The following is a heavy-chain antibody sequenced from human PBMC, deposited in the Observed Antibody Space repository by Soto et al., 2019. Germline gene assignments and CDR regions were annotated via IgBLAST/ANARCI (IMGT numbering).Heavy chain of an antibody. CDR2: INSDGSST. V-gene: IGHV3-74*01. CDR3: ARDREDGYNYFDY. J-gene: IGHJ4*02. CDR1: GFTFSDYW. Sequence: GGSLRLSCAASGFTFSDYWMHWVRQAPGKGLVWLSRINSDGSSTSYADSVKGRFTISRDYAKNTVYLQMNSLRAEDTAMYYCARDREDGYNYFDYWGRGTLVTVSS. D-gene: IGHD5-12*01.